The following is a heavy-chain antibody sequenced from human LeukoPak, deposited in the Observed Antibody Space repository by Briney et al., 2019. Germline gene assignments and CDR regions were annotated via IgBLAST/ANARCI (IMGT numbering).Heavy chain of an antibody. CDR3: AKEGRYDTAGAFDI. J-gene: IGHJ3*02. CDR2: ISWNSGSI. Sequence: SLRLSCAASGFTFSSYGMHWVRQAPGKGLEWVSGISWNSGSIGCADSVKGRFTISRDNAKNSLYLQMNSLRAEDMALYYCAKEGRYDTAGAFDIWGQGTMVTVSS. CDR1: GFTFSSYG. V-gene: IGHV3-9*03. D-gene: IGHD3-9*01.